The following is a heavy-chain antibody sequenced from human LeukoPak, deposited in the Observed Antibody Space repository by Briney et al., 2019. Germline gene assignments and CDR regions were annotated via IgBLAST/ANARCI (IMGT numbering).Heavy chain of an antibody. CDR2: ISRSGNT. CDR1: GGSFSGYY. J-gene: IGHJ5*02. Sequence: SETLSLTCAVYGGSFSGYYWSWIRQPPGKGLEWIGKISRSGNTNYNPSLKSRVTISVDTSKNQFPLKLSSVTAADTAVYYCARGGPSELDPWGQGTLVTVSS. V-gene: IGHV4-34*01. CDR3: ARGGPSELDP.